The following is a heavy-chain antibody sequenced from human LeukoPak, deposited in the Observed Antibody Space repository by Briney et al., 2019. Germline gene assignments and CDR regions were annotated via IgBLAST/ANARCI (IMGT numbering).Heavy chain of an antibody. CDR1: GGTFSSYA. Sequence: SVKVSCKASGGTFSSYAISWVRRAPGQGLEWMVGIITIFGTANYAQKFQGRVTITADESTSTAYMELSSLRSEDTAVYYCAREGDFWSGYPQGYYYYMDVWGKGTTVTVSS. CDR3: AREGDFWSGYPQGYYYYMDV. J-gene: IGHJ6*03. D-gene: IGHD3-3*01. CDR2: IITIFGTA. V-gene: IGHV1-69*13.